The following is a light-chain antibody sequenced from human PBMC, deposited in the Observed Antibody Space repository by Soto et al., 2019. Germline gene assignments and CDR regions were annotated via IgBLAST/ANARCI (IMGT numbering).Light chain of an antibody. CDR3: CSYAGSSTFDV. J-gene: IGLJ1*01. V-gene: IGLV2-23*01. Sequence: QSVPTSPVSAYRAPTHSSTITNNETSSDFGSYNLVSWYQQHPGKAPKLMIYEGSKRPSGVPNRFSGSKSGNTASLTISGLQAEDEADYYCCSYAGSSTFDVFGTGTKVTVL. CDR2: EGS. CDR1: SSDFGSYNL.